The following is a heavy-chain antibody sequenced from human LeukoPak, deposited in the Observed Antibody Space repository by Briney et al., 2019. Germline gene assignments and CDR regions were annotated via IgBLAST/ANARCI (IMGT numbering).Heavy chain of an antibody. J-gene: IGHJ1*01. CDR3: GTAVVGRQPSD. CDR2: VDPADGET. Sequence: ASVKLSCKGSGYIFTNYYIHWMHLAPGKGLEWMGRVDPADGETIHSEKFQGRLTITTDTSIDTSFMELRSLTSVDTAVYFCGTAVVGRQPSDWGQGSLVTVSS. D-gene: IGHD6-6*01. CDR1: GYIFTNYY. V-gene: IGHV1-69-2*01.